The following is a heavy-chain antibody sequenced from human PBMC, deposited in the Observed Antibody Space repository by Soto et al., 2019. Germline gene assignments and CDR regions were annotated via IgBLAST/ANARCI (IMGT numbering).Heavy chain of an antibody. CDR3: ASDWESSVSTWSFGGF. D-gene: IGHD3-16*01. CDR2: IIPCLGVT. J-gene: IGHJ4*02. Sequence: QVQLVQSGAEVKKPGSSVKVSCKSSGGTYSPYTINWVRQAPGQGLEWMGRIIPCLGVTNYGLKFQARVTITADKAANTAYMELRGLRFEDTAVYYCASDWESSVSTWSFGGFWGRGTLVTVSS. V-gene: IGHV1-69*02. CDR1: GGTYSPYT.